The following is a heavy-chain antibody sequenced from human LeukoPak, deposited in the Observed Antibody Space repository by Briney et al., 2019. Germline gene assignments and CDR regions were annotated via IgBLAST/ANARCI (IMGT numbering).Heavy chain of an antibody. D-gene: IGHD3-10*01. CDR2: INPNSGGT. CDR3: ARVGTGILPRSSWFDP. V-gene: IGHV1-2*02. J-gene: IGHJ5*02. Sequence: ASVKVSCKASGYTFTGCYMHWVRQAPGQGLEWMGWINPNSGGTNYAQKFQGRVTMTRDTSISTAYMELSRLRSDDTAVYYCARVGTGILPRSSWFDPWGQGTLVTVSS. CDR1: GYTFTGCY.